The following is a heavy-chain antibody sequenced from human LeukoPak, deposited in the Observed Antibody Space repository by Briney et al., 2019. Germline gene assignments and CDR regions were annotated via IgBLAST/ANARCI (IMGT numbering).Heavy chain of an antibody. CDR3: ARAGGAMAGTRRFDY. Sequence: GGSLRLSCAASGFTFSSYSMNWVRQAPGKGLEWVSSISSSSSYIYYADSVKGRFTISRDNAKNSLYLQMNSLRAEDTAVYYCARAGGAMAGTRRFDYWGQGTLVTVSS. V-gene: IGHV3-21*01. CDR2: ISSSSSYI. J-gene: IGHJ4*02. CDR1: GFTFSSYS. D-gene: IGHD6-19*01.